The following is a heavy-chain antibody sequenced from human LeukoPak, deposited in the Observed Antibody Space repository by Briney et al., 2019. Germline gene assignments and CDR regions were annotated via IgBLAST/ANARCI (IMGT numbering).Heavy chain of an antibody. V-gene: IGHV4-4*07. D-gene: IGHD1-26*01. CDR1: GGSISSYY. Sequence: PSETLSLTCTVSGGSISSYYWSWIRQPAGKGLEWIGRIYTSGSTNYNPSLKSRVTISVDKSKNQFSLRLSSVTAADTAVYYCARERKIVGATEGHWGQGTLVTVSS. CDR2: IYTSGST. J-gene: IGHJ4*02. CDR3: ARERKIVGATEGH.